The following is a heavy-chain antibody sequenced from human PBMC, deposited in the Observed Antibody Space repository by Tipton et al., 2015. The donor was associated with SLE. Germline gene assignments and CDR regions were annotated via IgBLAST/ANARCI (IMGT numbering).Heavy chain of an antibody. J-gene: IGHJ6*02. Sequence: TLSLTCTVSRGSINYLYWTWVRQPAGKGLEWIGHFHSSGILNYNPSLKSRVTMSGDTSKNQLSLKLNSVTAADTAVYYCARTAVLAAIMMDVWGQGTTVTVSS. V-gene: IGHV4-4*07. CDR3: ARTAVLAAIMMDV. CDR1: RGSINYLY. D-gene: IGHD2-2*01. CDR2: FHSSGIL.